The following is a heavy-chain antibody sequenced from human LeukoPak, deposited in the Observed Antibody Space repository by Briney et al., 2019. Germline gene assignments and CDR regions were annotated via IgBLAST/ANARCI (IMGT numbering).Heavy chain of an antibody. CDR3: ARDSPFEWDVFGDSFDI. V-gene: IGHV4-4*07. D-gene: IGHD1-26*01. J-gene: IGHJ3*02. Sequence: SETLSLTCTVSGGSISSYYLSWIRQPAGKGLEWIGRIYPGGSNYNPSLKSRVTMSIDTSKNQLSLKLNSVTAADTAVYYCARDSPFEWDVFGDSFDIWGQGTVVTVSS. CDR2: IYPGGS. CDR1: GGSISSYY.